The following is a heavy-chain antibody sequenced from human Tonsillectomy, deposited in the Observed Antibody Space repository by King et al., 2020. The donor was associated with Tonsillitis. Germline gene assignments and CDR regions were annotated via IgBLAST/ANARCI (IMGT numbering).Heavy chain of an antibody. CDR2: IGEDGTKE. V-gene: IGHV3-33*08. CDR1: GFTFSSYD. J-gene: IGHJ3*02. Sequence: QLVQSGGGVVQPGRSLRLSCAASGFTFSSYDMHWVRQAPGKGLECVAVIGEDGTKEYYADSGKGRFTIPRDNSKNTLNLQMNSRRAEDPALYYCASDPSTDAFDIWGQGTMVTVSS. CDR3: ASDPSTDAFDI.